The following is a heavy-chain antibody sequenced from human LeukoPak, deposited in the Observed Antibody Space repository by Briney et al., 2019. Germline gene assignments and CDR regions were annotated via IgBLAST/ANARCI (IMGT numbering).Heavy chain of an antibody. CDR1: GFTFSSYW. CDR3: ARDYPPPPVSGPYYFDY. V-gene: IGHV3-7*05. J-gene: IGHJ4*02. D-gene: IGHD6-19*01. Sequence: PGGSLRLSCAASGFTFSSYWMSWVRQAPGRGLEWVANIKEDGSEEYYVDSVKGRFTISRDNAKNSLYLQMNSLRAEDTAVYYCARDYPPPPVSGPYYFDYWGQGTLVTVSS. CDR2: IKEDGSEE.